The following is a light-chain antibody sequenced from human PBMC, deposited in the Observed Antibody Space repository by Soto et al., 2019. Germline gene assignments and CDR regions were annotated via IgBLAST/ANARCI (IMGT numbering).Light chain of an antibody. V-gene: IGLV2-8*01. J-gene: IGLJ2*01. CDR2: EVS. CDR3: SSYAGSNNVL. Sequence: QSALTQPPSASGSPGQSVTISCTGTSSDVGGYNYASWYQQHPGKAPKVMIYEVSKRPSGVPDRFSGSKSGNTASLTVSGRQAEDEADYYCSSYAGSNNVLFGGGTKLTVL. CDR1: SSDVGGYNY.